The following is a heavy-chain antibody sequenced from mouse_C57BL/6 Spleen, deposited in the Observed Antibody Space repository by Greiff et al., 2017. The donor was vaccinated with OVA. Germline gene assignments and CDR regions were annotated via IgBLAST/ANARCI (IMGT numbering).Heavy chain of an antibody. V-gene: IGHV5-9-1*02. Sequence: EVQLVESGEGLVKPGGSLKLSCAASGFTFSSYAMSWVRQTPEKRLEWVAYISSGGDYIYYADTVKGRFTISRDNARNTLYLQMSSLKSEDTAMYYCTRDLYYGNYLFDVWGTGTTVTVSS. CDR2: ISSGGDYI. CDR3: TRDLYYGNYLFDV. D-gene: IGHD2-1*01. CDR1: GFTFSSYA. J-gene: IGHJ1*03.